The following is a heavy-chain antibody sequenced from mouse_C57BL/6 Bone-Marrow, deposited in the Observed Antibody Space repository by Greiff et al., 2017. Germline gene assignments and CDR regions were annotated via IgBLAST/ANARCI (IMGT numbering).Heavy chain of an antibody. CDR2: IYPGDGDT. CDR3: APFITTFAY. D-gene: IGHD1-1*01. V-gene: IGHV1-82*01. J-gene: IGHJ3*01. Sequence: VQLQESGPELVKPGASVKISCKASGYAFSSSWMNWVKQRPGKGLEWIGRIYPGDGDTNYNGKFKGKATLTADKSSSTAYMQLSSLTSEDSAVYFCAPFITTFAYWGQGTLVTVSA. CDR1: GYAFSSSW.